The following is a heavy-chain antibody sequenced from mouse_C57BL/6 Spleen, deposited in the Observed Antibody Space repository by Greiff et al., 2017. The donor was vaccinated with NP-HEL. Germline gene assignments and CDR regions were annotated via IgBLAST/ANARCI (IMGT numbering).Heavy chain of an antibody. CDR2: IHPNSGST. J-gene: IGHJ2*01. D-gene: IGHD2-1*01. Sequence: QVQLQQPGAELVKPGASVKLSCKASGYTFTSYWMHWVKQRPGQGLEWIGMIHPNSGSTNYNEKFKSKATLTVDKSSSTAYMQLSSLTSEDSAVYYCARGGGNYFYDFDYWGQGTTLTVSS. CDR1: GYTFTSYW. CDR3: ARGGGNYFYDFDY. V-gene: IGHV1-64*01.